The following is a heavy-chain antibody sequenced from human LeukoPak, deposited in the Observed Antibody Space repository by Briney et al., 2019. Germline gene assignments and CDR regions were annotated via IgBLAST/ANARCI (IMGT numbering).Heavy chain of an antibody. V-gene: IGHV3-23*01. D-gene: IGHD4-17*01. Sequence: GGSLRLSGVASGFTFSNYAMMWVRQTQDKRLEWVSAIRGSGRHTFYADSVKGRFTISRDNFRNTLYLQMNSLRADDSAVYYCARDPNGDYIGAFDFQRWGLGTLVTVSS. CDR2: IRGSGRHT. CDR1: GFTFSNYA. CDR3: ARDPNGDYIGAFDFQR. J-gene: IGHJ1*01.